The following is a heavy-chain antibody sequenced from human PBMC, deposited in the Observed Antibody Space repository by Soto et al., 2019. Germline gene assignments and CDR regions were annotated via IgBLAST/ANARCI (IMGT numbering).Heavy chain of an antibody. V-gene: IGHV1-3*01. CDR2: INAGNGNT. J-gene: IGHJ6*03. CDR1: GYTFTSYA. CDR3: AGDSEDIVVVPAATHYYYYMDV. D-gene: IGHD2-2*01. Sequence: GASVKVSCKASGYTFTSYAMHWVRQAPGQRLEWMGWINAGNGNTKYSQKFQGRVTITRDTSASTAYMELSSLRSEDTAVYYCAGDSEDIVVVPAATHYYYYMDVWGKGTTVTVSS.